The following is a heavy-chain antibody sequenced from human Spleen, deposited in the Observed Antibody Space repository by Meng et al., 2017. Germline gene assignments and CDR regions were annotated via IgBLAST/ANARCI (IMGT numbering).Heavy chain of an antibody. J-gene: IGHJ4*02. CDR1: GVSFSDYY. CDR3: ARGPTTMAHDFDY. CDR2: INHSGST. Sequence: QVQLQQWRAGLLNPSETLSLTCVVSGVSFSDYYWSWIRQPPGKWLEWSGEINHSGSTNYNPSLESRATISVDTSQNNLSLKLSSVTAADSAVYYCARGPTTMAHDFDYWGQGTLVTVSS. D-gene: IGHD4-11*01. V-gene: IGHV4-34*01.